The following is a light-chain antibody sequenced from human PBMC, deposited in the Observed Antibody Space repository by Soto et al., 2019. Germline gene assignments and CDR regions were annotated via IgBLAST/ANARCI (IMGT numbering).Light chain of an antibody. CDR3: QKYNSAPLT. V-gene: IGKV1-6*01. J-gene: IGKJ4*01. Sequence: AIQMTQSPSSLSASVGDRVTITCRASQGIRNDLAWYQRKPGKAPKLLIYTASSLQNGVPPRFSGSGSDTVFTLTIDSLQPEDFATYYCQKYNSAPLTFGGGTKVDIK. CDR1: QGIRND. CDR2: TAS.